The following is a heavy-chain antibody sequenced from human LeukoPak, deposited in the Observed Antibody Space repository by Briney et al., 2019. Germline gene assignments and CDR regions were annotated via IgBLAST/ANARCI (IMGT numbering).Heavy chain of an antibody. D-gene: IGHD3-22*01. Sequence: GGSLRLSCAASGFTFDDYGMSWVRQAPGKGLEWVSGINWNGGSTGYADSVKGRFTISRDNAKNSLYLQMNSLRAEDTALYHCARGSYYDSSGSEFDYWGQGTLVTVSS. J-gene: IGHJ4*02. V-gene: IGHV3-20*01. CDR1: GFTFDDYG. CDR3: ARGSYYDSSGSEFDY. CDR2: INWNGGST.